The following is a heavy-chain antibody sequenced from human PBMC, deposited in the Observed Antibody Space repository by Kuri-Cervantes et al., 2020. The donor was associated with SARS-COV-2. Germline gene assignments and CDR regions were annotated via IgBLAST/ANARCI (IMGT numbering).Heavy chain of an antibody. Sequence: GGSLRLSCAASGFTFSTYAMSWVRQAPGKGLEWVAVISYDGSNKYYADSVKGRFTISRDNSKNTLYLQMNSLRAEDTAVYYCASSLLWELLPFDYWGQGTLVTVSS. J-gene: IGHJ4*02. CDR1: GFTFSTYA. CDR3: ASSLLWELLPFDY. CDR2: ISYDGSNK. D-gene: IGHD1-26*01. V-gene: IGHV3-30-3*01.